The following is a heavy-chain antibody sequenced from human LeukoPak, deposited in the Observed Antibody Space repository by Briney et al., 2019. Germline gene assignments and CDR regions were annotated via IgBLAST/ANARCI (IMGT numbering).Heavy chain of an antibody. J-gene: IGHJ4*02. CDR2: IYYGATT. V-gene: IGHV4-39*07. D-gene: IGHD5-12*01. CDR1: GGSITSNNYY. CDR3: ARDSGRHKGYDWSH. Sequence: PSETLSLTCTVSGGSITSNNYYWGWIRQPPGKGLEFIGSIYYGATTYYNPSLKSRVTISLDTSKNQFSLTLTSVTAADTAVYYCARDSGRHKGYDWSHWGQGTLVTVSS.